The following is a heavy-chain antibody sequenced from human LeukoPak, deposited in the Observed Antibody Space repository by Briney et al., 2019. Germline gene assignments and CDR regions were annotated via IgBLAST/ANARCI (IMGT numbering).Heavy chain of an antibody. D-gene: IGHD1-26*01. Sequence: GSLSLSCAASGFTFSSYAMSWVRQAPGKGLEWVSAISGSGGSTYYADSVKGRFTISRDNSKNTLYLQMNSLRAEDTAVYYCAKDTMGYSGSYYWGGYYFDYWGQGTLVTVSS. CDR2: ISGSGGST. CDR3: AKDTMGYSGSYYWGGYYFDY. J-gene: IGHJ4*02. V-gene: IGHV3-23*01. CDR1: GFTFSSYA.